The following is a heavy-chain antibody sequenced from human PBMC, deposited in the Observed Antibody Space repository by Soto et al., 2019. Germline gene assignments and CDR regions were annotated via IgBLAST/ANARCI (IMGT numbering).Heavy chain of an antibody. CDR2: ISYDGSNK. CDR1: GFTFSSYG. Sequence: PGGSLRLSCAASGFTFSSYGMHWVRQAPGKGLEWVAVISYDGSNKYYADSVKGRYTISRDNSKNTLYLQMNSLRAEDTAVYYCAKEWYRYGDYMSPDYWGQGTLVTVSS. D-gene: IGHD4-17*01. V-gene: IGHV3-30*18. J-gene: IGHJ4*02. CDR3: AKEWYRYGDYMSPDY.